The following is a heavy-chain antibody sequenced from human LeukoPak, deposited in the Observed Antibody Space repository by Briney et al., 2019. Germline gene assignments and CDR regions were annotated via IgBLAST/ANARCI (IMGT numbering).Heavy chain of an antibody. CDR3: AKRQGMATWGDLNGPFGY. J-gene: IGHJ4*02. CDR1: GFTFSSYG. V-gene: IGHV3-30*18. Sequence: GRSLRLSCAASGFTFSSYGMHWVRQAPGKGLEWVAVISYDGSNKYYADSVKGRFTTSRDNSKNTLYLQMNSLRAEDTAVYYCAKRQGMATWGDLNGPFGYWGQGTLVTVSS. CDR2: ISYDGSNK. D-gene: IGHD5-24*01.